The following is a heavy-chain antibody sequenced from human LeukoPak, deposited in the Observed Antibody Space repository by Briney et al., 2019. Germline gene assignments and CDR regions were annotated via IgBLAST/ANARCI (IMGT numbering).Heavy chain of an antibody. V-gene: IGHV3-15*01. Sequence: GGSLRLSCAASGFTFSNACMSWVRQAPGKGLEWVGHIKGKTDGGTTDYAAPVQGRFTLPRDDSKNTLFLQMNSLRTEDTAVYYCTTGTWIQLWLADYWGQGTLVTVSS. CDR2: IKGKTDGGTT. CDR3: TTGTWIQLWLADY. J-gene: IGHJ4*02. D-gene: IGHD5-18*01. CDR1: GFTFSNAC.